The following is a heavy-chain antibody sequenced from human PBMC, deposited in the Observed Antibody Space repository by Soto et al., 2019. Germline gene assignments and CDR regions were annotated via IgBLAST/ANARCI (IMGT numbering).Heavy chain of an antibody. Sequence: AASVKVSCKVSGAAFTSFSFNWMRQAPGQGLEWMGRIFPLVDVVTSAQKFQDRVAISADKSASTAYMELNNLRSDDTAVYFCAAVYVGRSTFYFDNWGPGSLVTVSS. CDR3: AAVYVGRSTFYFDN. CDR2: IFPLVDVV. D-gene: IGHD6-13*01. J-gene: IGHJ4*02. CDR1: GAAFTSFS. V-gene: IGHV1-69*02.